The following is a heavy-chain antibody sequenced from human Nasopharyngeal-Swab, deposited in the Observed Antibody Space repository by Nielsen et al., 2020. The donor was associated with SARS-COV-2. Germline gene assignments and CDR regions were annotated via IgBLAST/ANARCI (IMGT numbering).Heavy chain of an antibody. Sequence: ASVKVSCKASGYTFTSYDINWVRQAPGQGLEWMGRINPNSGGTNYAQKFQGRVTMTRDTSISTAYMELSRLRSDDTAVYYCATDSSSWYEEDYWGQGTLVTVSS. D-gene: IGHD6-13*01. CDR1: GYTFTSYD. CDR3: ATDSSSWYEEDY. J-gene: IGHJ4*02. V-gene: IGHV1-2*06. CDR2: INPNSGGT.